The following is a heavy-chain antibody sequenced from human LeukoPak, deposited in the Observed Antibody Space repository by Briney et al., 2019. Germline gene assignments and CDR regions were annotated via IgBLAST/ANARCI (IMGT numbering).Heavy chain of an antibody. CDR2: IIPIFGTA. V-gene: IGHV1-69*06. J-gene: IGHJ4*02. D-gene: IGHD1-26*01. CDR1: GGTFSSYA. CDR3: AGETREAAPYFDY. Sequence: GASVKVSCKASGGTFSSYAISWVRQAPGQGLEWMGGIIPIFGTANYAQKFQGRVTITADKSTSTAYMELSSLRSEDTAVYYCAGETREAAPYFDYWGQGTLVTVSS.